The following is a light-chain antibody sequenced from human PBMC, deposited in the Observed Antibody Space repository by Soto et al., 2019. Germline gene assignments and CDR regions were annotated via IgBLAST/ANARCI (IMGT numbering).Light chain of an antibody. J-gene: IGLJ2*01. CDR1: SSDVGGFNY. CDR3: SSYTSSSTLL. V-gene: IGLV2-14*01. CDR2: EVN. Sequence: QSALTQPASVSGSPGQSITISCTGTSSDVGGFNYVSWYQRHPGKAPKLIIYEVNNRPSGVSNRFSGSKSGNTASLTISGLQAGDEADYYCSSYTSSSTLLFGGGTKVTVL.